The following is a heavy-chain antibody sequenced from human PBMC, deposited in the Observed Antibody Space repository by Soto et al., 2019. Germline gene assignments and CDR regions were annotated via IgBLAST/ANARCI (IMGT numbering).Heavy chain of an antibody. Sequence: SETLSLTCTVSGGSISSSSYYWGWIRQPPGKGLEWIGSIYYSGSTYYNPSLKSRVTISVDTSKNQFSLKLSSVTAADTAVYYCASSPLGFWSGYRGYFDYWGQGTLVTVSS. CDR1: GGSISSSSYY. CDR2: IYYSGST. J-gene: IGHJ4*02. D-gene: IGHD3-3*01. V-gene: IGHV4-39*01. CDR3: ASSPLGFWSGYRGYFDY.